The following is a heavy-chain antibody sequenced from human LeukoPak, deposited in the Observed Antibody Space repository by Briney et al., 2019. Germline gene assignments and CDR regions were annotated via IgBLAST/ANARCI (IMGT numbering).Heavy chain of an antibody. CDR2: ISSSSSYI. D-gene: IGHD4-17*01. CDR1: GFTFSSYS. CDR3: ARGFYGDSRSDAFDI. Sequence: GGSLRLSCAASGFTFSSYSMNWVRQAPGKGLEWVSSISSSSSYIYYADSVKGRFTISRDNAKNSLYLQMNSLRAEDTAVYYCARGFYGDSRSDAFDIWGQGTMVTVSS. J-gene: IGHJ3*02. V-gene: IGHV3-21*01.